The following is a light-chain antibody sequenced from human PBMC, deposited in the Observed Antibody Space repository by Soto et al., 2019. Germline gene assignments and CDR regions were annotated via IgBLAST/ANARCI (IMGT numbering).Light chain of an antibody. Sequence: EIVLTQSPATLSLSPGERATLSCRASQSVSSYLAWYQQKPGQAPGLLIYDASNRATGIPARFSGSGSGTDFPLTISSLEPEDFAVYYCQQRSNWPLTFGGGTKVDIK. V-gene: IGKV3-11*01. CDR1: QSVSSY. CDR2: DAS. J-gene: IGKJ4*01. CDR3: QQRSNWPLT.